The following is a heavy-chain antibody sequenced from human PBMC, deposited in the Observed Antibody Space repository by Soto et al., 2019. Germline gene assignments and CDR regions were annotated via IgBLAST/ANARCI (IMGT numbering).Heavy chain of an antibody. J-gene: IGHJ4*02. CDR2: INPNTGDT. Sequence: QVQLVQSGAEVKKPGASLKVSCKASGYTFTAYYIHWVRQAPGQGLEWMGWINPNTGDTKIAQKFQGRVTMTRDSSIRAAYLDVSRLTSDDTAVYYCARDRPSDYWGQGTRVTVSS. CDR3: ARDRPSDY. V-gene: IGHV1-2*02. CDR1: GYTFTAYY.